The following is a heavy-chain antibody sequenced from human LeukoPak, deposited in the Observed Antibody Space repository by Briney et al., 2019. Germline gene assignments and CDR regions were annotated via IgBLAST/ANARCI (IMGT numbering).Heavy chain of an antibody. J-gene: IGHJ4*02. D-gene: IGHD6-19*01. CDR3: AKVRHSSGWSPFDY. Sequence: GGSLRLSCAASGFTFSSYWMHWVRQAPGKGLVWVSRINSDGSNTSYADSVKGRFTISRDNSKNTLYLQMNSPRAEDTAVYYCAKVRHSSGWSPFDYWGQGTLVTVSS. CDR1: GFTFSSYW. V-gene: IGHV3-74*01. CDR2: INSDGSNT.